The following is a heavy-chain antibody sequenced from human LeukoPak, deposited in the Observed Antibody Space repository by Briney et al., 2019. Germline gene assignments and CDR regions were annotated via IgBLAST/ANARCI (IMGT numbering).Heavy chain of an antibody. J-gene: IGHJ5*02. CDR2: INHSGST. CDR1: GGSFSGYY. Sequence: PSETLSLTCAVYGGSFSGYYWSWIRQPPGKGLEWIGEINHSGSTNYNPSLKSRVTISVDTSKNQFSLKLSSVTAAETAVYYCARGRGVVVPAAIHNWFDPWGQGTLVTVSS. D-gene: IGHD2-2*01. CDR3: ARGRGVVVPAAIHNWFDP. V-gene: IGHV4-34*01.